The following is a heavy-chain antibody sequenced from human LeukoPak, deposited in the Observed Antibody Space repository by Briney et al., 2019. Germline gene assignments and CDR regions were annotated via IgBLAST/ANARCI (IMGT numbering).Heavy chain of an antibody. J-gene: IGHJ4*02. D-gene: IGHD1-26*01. CDR3: ASRLVGATVDY. CDR2: IYYSGST. V-gene: IGHV4-39*01. CDR1: GCSISSSSYY. Sequence: SETLSLTCTVSGCSISSSSYYWGWIRQPPGKGLEWIGSIYYSGSTYYNPSLKSRVTISVDTSKNQFSLKLSSVTAADTAVYYCASRLVGATVDYWGQGTLVTVSS.